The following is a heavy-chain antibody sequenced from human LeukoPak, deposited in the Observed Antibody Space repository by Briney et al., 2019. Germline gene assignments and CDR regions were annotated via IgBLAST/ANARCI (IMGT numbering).Heavy chain of an antibody. V-gene: IGHV1-69*05. D-gene: IGHD2-2*01. J-gene: IGHJ3*02. Sequence: SVKVSXKASGGTFSSYAISWVRQAPGQGLEWMGGIIPIFGTANYAQKFQGRVTITTDESTSTAYMELSSLRSEDTAVYYCASPSSRVGYKYVPGAFDIWGQGTMVTASS. CDR2: IIPIFGTA. CDR3: ASPSSRVGYKYVPGAFDI. CDR1: GGTFSSYA.